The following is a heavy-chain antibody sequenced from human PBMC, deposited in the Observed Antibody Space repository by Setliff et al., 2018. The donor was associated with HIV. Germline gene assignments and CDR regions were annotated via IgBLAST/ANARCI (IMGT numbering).Heavy chain of an antibody. J-gene: IGHJ6*03. CDR1: GYTFTRYG. D-gene: IGHD6-13*01. V-gene: IGHV1-18*01. CDR3: ARRVQGSNWYSQYYYYYIDV. Sequence: GASVKVSCKASGYTFTRYGISWVRQAPGQGLEWMGWISAYNGNTNYAQKLQGRVTMTTDTSTSTAYMELRSLRSDDTAVYYCARRVQGSNWYSQYYYYYIDVWGKGT. CDR2: ISAYNGNT.